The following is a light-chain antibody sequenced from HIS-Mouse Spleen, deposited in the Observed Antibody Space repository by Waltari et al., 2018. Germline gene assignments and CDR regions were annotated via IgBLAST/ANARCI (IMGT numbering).Light chain of an antibody. V-gene: IGLV2-8*01. J-gene: IGLJ1*01. CDR3: SSYAGSNNYV. CDR1: SSDAGGYHY. Sequence: QSALTQPPSASGSPGQSVTISCTGTSSDAGGYHYVSWYQQHPGKAPKLMIYEVSTRPSGVPDRFSGSKSGNTASLTVSGLQAEDEADYYCSSYAGSNNYVFGTGTKVTVL. CDR2: EVS.